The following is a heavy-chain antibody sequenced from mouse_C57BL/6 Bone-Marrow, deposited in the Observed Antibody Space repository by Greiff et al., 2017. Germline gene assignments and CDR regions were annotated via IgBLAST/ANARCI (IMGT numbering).Heavy chain of an antibody. D-gene: IGHD1-1*01. CDR3: TRDYYGRGSWYFDV. J-gene: IGHJ1*03. Sequence: VQLQQSGTVLARPGASVKMSCKTSGYTFTSYWMHWVKQRPGRGLVWIGAIFPGNSDTSYNQKFKGQAKLTAVTSASTAYMELSSLTNEDCAVYYCTRDYYGRGSWYFDVWGTGDTVTGSS. V-gene: IGHV1-5*01. CDR2: IFPGNSDT. CDR1: GYTFTSYW.